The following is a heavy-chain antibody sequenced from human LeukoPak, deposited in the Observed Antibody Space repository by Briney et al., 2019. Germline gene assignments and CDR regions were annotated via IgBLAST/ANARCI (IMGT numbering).Heavy chain of an antibody. D-gene: IGHD2-8*01. J-gene: IGHJ6*02. V-gene: IGHV4-4*07. CDR2: IYNSGNT. Sequence: SETLSLTCSVSAASIRTNHWTWIRQPAGKGLEWIGRIYNSGNTNYNPSLKSRVTMSVDTSKNQFSLKLSSATAADTAIYYCARYINGGLDVWGQGTTVTVSS. CDR1: AASIRTNH. CDR3: ARYINGGLDV.